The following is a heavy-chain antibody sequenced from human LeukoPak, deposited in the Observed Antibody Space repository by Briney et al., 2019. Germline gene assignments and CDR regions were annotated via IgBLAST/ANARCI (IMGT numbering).Heavy chain of an antibody. CDR1: GGSISSYY. J-gene: IGHJ3*02. CDR3: ARHKVPPRPYGFDI. Sequence: SETLSLTCTVSGGSISSYYWSWIRQPPGKGLEWIGYIYYSGSTNYNPSLKSRVTISVDTSKNQFSLKLSSVTAADTAVYYCARHKVPPRPYGFDIWGQGTMVTVSS. CDR2: IYYSGST. V-gene: IGHV4-59*08.